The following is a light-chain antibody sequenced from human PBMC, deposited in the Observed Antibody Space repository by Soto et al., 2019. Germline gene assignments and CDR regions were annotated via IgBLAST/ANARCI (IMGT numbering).Light chain of an antibody. J-gene: IGKJ1*01. CDR2: AAS. V-gene: IGKV1-39*01. CDR1: QSISSY. CDR3: QQYSDSSGA. Sequence: DIQMTQSPSSLSASGGDRVTITCRASQSISSYLNWYQQKPGKAPKLLIYAASSLQSGVPSRFSGSGSGTDFTLTISSLQPDDFATYYCQQYSDSSGAFGQGTKVDI.